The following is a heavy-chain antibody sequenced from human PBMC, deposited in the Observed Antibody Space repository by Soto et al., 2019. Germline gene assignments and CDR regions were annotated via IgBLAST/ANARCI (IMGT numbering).Heavy chain of an antibody. J-gene: IGHJ4*02. V-gene: IGHV4-4*07. CDR3: AREGGYSLYYFDY. Sequence: SETLSLTCTVSGGSISDYYWSWIRQAAGGGLEWVGRIYTSDSTNYNPSLKSRVTMSIDTSKNQFSLRLSSVTAADTAVYYCAREGGYSLYYFDYWGQGALVTVSS. CDR1: GGSISDYY. D-gene: IGHD3-22*01. CDR2: IYTSDST.